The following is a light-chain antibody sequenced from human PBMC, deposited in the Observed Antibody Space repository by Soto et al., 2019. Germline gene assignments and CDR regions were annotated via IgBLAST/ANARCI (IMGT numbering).Light chain of an antibody. J-gene: IGLJ1*01. CDR1: SSDVGGYNF. CDR3: SSYTSINTHV. V-gene: IGLV2-14*01. CDR2: DVS. Sequence: QSALTQPASVSGSPGQSITISCTGTSSDVGGYNFVSWYQQHPGKAPKLIISDVSNQPSGVSTRFSGSKSGNTASLTISGLQAEDEADYYCSSYTSINTHVFGTGTQLTVL.